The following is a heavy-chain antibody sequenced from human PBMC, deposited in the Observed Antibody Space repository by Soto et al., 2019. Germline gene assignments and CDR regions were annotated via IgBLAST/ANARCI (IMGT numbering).Heavy chain of an antibody. CDR2: IWYDGSNK. J-gene: IGHJ4*02. CDR1: GFTFSSYG. Sequence: GGSLRLSCAASGFTFSSYGMHWVRQAPGKGLEWVAVIWYDGSNKYYADSVKGRFTISRDNSKNTLYLQMNSLRAEDTAVYYCARDRTSYCSSTSCFHDYWGQGTLVTVSS. V-gene: IGHV3-33*01. D-gene: IGHD2-2*01. CDR3: ARDRTSYCSSTSCFHDY.